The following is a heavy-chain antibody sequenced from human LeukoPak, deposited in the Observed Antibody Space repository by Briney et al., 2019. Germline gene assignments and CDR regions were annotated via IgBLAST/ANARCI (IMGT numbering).Heavy chain of an antibody. CDR2: ISGSGGST. J-gene: IGHJ4*02. Sequence: GGSLRLSCAASGFTFSSYEMNWVRQAPGKGLEWVSYISGSGGSTYYADSVKGRFTISRDNSKNTLYLQMSSLRAEDTAVYYCAKAKNPAGDPFDYWGQGTMVTVSS. CDR3: AKAKNPAGDPFDY. CDR1: GFTFSSYE. D-gene: IGHD7-27*01. V-gene: IGHV3-23*01.